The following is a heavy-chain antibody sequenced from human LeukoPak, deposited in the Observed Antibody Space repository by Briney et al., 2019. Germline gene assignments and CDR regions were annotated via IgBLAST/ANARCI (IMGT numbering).Heavy chain of an antibody. J-gene: IGHJ4*02. V-gene: IGHV5-51*01. D-gene: IGHD6-13*01. CDR1: GYTFINNW. Sequence: GESLKISCKASGYTFINNWIGWVRQRPGKGLEWMGIIFPGDSDTRYSPSFQGQVTISADKSNSTAYLHWSSLKASGTAMYYCVRRASYSSRWSHYFDSWGQGTLVTVSS. CDR2: IFPGDSDT. CDR3: VRRASYSSRWSHYFDS.